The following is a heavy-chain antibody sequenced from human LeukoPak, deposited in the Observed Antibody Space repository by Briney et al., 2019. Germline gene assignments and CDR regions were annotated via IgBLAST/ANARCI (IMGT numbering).Heavy chain of an antibody. D-gene: IGHD3-16*01. J-gene: IGHJ3*02. CDR3: VKGKDLYGALDI. V-gene: IGHV3-30*18. Sequence: PGRSLRLSCAVSGFSFDDYAMHWVRQAPGKGLDWAAIISFDGTTKYYADSVKGRFTISRDNSKNTLFLQMDSLRVEDTAVYYCVKGKDLYGALDIWGQGTMVTVSS. CDR1: GFSFDDYA. CDR2: ISFDGTTK.